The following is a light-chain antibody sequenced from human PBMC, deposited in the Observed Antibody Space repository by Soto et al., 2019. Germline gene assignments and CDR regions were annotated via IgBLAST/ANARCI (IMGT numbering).Light chain of an antibody. J-gene: IGLJ3*02. CDR2: EVS. CDR3: SSYTSSNTWV. Sequence: QSALTQPASVSGSPGQSITISCTGTSSDVGNYNYVSWYQQHPGKAPKLMIYEVSNRPSGVSNRFSGSKSGNTASLTISGLQAEDDADYYCSSYTSSNTWVFGGGTKVTVL. V-gene: IGLV2-14*01. CDR1: SSDVGNYNY.